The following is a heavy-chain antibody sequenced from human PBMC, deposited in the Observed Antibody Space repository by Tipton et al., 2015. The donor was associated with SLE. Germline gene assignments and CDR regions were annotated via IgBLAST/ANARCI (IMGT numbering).Heavy chain of an antibody. J-gene: IGHJ4*02. CDR1: GGSISSYY. CDR2: IYYSGGT. Sequence: TLSLTCTVSGGSISSYYWSWIRQPPGKGLEWIGYIYYSGGTNYNPSLKSRVTISVDTSKNQFSLKLSSVTAADTAVYYCARSPVDTAMALGYWGQGTLVTVSS. V-gene: IGHV4-59*01. CDR3: ARSPVDTAMALGY. D-gene: IGHD5-18*01.